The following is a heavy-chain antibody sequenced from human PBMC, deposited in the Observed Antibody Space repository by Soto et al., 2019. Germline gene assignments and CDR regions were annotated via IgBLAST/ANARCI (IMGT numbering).Heavy chain of an antibody. D-gene: IGHD2-2*01. J-gene: IGHJ5*02. CDR3: ATLGYCISTSCLNWFDP. Sequence: ASVKVSCKVSGYTLTELSMHWVRQAPGKGLEWMGGFDPEDGETIYAQKFQGRVTMTEDTSTDTAYMELSSLRSEDTAVYYCATLGYCISTSCLNWFDPWGQGTLVTVSS. CDR2: FDPEDGET. CDR1: GYTLTELS. V-gene: IGHV1-24*01.